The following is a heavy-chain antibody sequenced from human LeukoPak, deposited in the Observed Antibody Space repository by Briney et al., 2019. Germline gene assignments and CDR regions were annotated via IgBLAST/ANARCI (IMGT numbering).Heavy chain of an antibody. CDR2: IYHSGST. CDR3: ARDSQPFDAFDI. Sequence: GEIYHSGSTNYNPSLKSRVTISVDKSKNQFSLKLSSVTAADTAVYYCARDSQPFDAFDIWGQGTMVTVSS. J-gene: IGHJ3*02. D-gene: IGHD2-2*01. V-gene: IGHV4-4*02.